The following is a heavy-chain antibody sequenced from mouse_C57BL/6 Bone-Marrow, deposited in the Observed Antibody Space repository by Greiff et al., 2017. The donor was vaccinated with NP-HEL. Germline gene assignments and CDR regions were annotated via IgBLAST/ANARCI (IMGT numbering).Heavy chain of an antibody. D-gene: IGHD1-1*01. CDR1: GFSLSTFGMG. V-gene: IGHV8-8*01. Sequence: QVTLKVSGPGILQPSQTLSLTCSFSGFSLSTFGMGVGWIRQPSGKGLEWLAHIWWDDDKYYNPVMKSRLTISKDTSNNPVFLKSANVDTADTATYYCARIAYYWGYLDYWGQGTTLTVSS. J-gene: IGHJ2*01. CDR2: IWWDDDK. CDR3: ARIAYYWGYLDY.